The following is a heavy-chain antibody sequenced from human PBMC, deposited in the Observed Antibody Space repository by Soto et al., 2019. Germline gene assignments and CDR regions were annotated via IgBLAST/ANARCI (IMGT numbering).Heavy chain of an antibody. J-gene: IGHJ4*02. CDR1: GFTFSSYS. CDR3: AKGLRWLQYFDY. V-gene: IGHV3-21*04. D-gene: IGHD5-12*01. Sequence: EVQLVESGGGLVKPGGSLRLSCAASGFTFSSYSMNWVRQAPGKGLEWVSSISSSSSYIYYADSVKGRFTISRDNAKNSLYLQMNSLRAEDTAVYYCAKGLRWLQYFDYWGQGTLVTVSS. CDR2: ISSSSSYI.